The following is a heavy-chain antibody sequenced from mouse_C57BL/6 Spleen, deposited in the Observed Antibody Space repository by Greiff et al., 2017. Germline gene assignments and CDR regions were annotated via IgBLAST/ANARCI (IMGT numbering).Heavy chain of an antibody. D-gene: IGHD1-1*01. CDR3: ARFITTVVETSCDY. V-gene: IGHV1-19*01. J-gene: IGHJ2*01. Sequence: VQLQQSGPVLVKPGASVTMSCKASGYTFTDYYMNWVKQSHGKSLEWIGVINPYNGGTSYNQKFKGKATLTVDKSSSTAYMELNSLTSEDSAVYYCARFITTVVETSCDYWGQGTTLTGSA. CDR2: INPYNGGT. CDR1: GYTFTDYY.